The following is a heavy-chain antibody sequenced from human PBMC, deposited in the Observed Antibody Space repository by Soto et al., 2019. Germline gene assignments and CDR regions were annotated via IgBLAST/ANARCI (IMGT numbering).Heavy chain of an antibody. D-gene: IGHD4-17*01. CDR2: ISHTGRT. V-gene: IGHV4-59*01. CDR1: TGSMRTYY. CDR3: ARDDTTVLFDF. Sequence: QVQLQESGTGLVRPAETLSLTCSVSTGSMRTYYWTWIQQSPGKGLEWIGQISHTGRTQYTPSLARRVTISDDTSRKQCSLKLTSVTAADTALYYCARDDTTVLFDFWGQGTLVTVSS. J-gene: IGHJ4*02.